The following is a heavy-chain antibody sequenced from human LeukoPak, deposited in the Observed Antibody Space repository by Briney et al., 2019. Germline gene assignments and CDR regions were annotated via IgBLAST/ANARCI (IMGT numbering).Heavy chain of an antibody. CDR1: GGSFSGYY. J-gene: IGHJ4*02. Sequence: SETLSLTCAVYGGSFSGYYWSWIRQPPGKGLEWIGEINHSGSTNYNPSLKSRVTISVDTSKNQFSLKLSSVTAADTAVYYCARERLVSAPFDYWGQGTLVTVSS. V-gene: IGHV4-34*01. CDR3: ARERLVSAPFDY. CDR2: INHSGST. D-gene: IGHD3-22*01.